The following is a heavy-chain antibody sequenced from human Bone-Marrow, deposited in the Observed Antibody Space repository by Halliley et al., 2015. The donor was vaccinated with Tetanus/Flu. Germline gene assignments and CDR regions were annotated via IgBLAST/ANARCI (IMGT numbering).Heavy chain of an antibody. CDR3: ARGNGETTTAHYFDP. D-gene: IGHD1-1*01. V-gene: IGHV4-59*11. CDR1: GGSTSRHY. CDR2: IYYSGSS. J-gene: IGHJ4*02. Sequence: TLSLTCTVSGGSTSRHYWSWIRQPPGKGLEWIGYIYYSGSSNYNPSLKSRVTMSLDMSKSQFSLRLASVTAADTAVYYCARGNGETTTAHYFDPWGQGTLVTV.